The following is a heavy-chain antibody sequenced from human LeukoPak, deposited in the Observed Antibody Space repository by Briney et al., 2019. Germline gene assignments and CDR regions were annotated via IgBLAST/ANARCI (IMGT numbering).Heavy chain of an antibody. V-gene: IGHV3-53*05. CDR1: GFTVSSNY. J-gene: IGHJ6*02. CDR3: GKDISAGGMDV. CDR2: IYSGGST. Sequence: GGSLRLSCAASGFTVSSNYMSWVRQAPGKGLEWVSVIYSGGSTYYADSVKGRFTISRDNSKNTLYLQMNSLRAEDTALYYCGKDISAGGMDVWGQGTTVTVSS. D-gene: IGHD3-10*01.